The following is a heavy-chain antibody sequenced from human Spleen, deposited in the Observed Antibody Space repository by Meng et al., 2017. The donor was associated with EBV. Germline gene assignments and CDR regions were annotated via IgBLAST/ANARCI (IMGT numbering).Heavy chain of an antibody. CDR2: IWYDGSQK. CDR3: TRFRELVSFDD. Sequence: QVQLVESGXGVVQPGRSLRLSCAASGFTFNNYGMHWVRQAPGKGLEWVAVIWYDGSQKFYVDSVKGRFTISRDNSKNTLYLQMNSLRDEDTAVYYCTRFRELVSFDDWGQGTRVTVSS. V-gene: IGHV3-33*01. J-gene: IGHJ4*02. CDR1: GFTFNNYG. D-gene: IGHD3-10*01.